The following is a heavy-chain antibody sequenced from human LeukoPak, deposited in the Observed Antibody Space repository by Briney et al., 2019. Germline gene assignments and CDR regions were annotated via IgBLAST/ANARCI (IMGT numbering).Heavy chain of an antibody. V-gene: IGHV3-7*03. CDR1: GFTFGKYW. Sequence: GGSLRLSCVASGFTFGKYWMSWVRQAPGKGLEWVANIKLDGSEKNYVDSVKGRFTISRDNTKNSLYLQMNSLRVEDTAVFYCARGPYGMDVWGQGTTVTVSS. CDR3: ARGPYGMDV. CDR2: IKLDGSEK. J-gene: IGHJ6*02.